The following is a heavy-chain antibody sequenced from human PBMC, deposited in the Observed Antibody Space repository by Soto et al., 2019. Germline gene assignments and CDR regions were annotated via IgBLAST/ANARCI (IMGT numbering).Heavy chain of an antibody. CDR1: GYTFTGYY. CDR3: ARDSLEVIAAAAGAFDI. V-gene: IGHV1-2*04. CDR2: INPNSGGT. Sequence: RASVKVSCKASGYTFTGYYMHWVRQAPGQGLEWMGWINPNSGGTNYAQKFQGWVTMTRDTSISTAYMELSRLRSDGTAVYYCARDSLEVIAAAAGAFDIWGQGTMVTVSS. D-gene: IGHD6-13*01. J-gene: IGHJ3*02.